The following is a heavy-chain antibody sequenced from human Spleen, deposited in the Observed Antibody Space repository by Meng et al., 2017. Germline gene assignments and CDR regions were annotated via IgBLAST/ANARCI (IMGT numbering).Heavy chain of an antibody. V-gene: IGHV4-34*01. CDR3: ARDYGGIDY. J-gene: IGHJ4*02. Sequence: QVQLQQWGAGLLKPSETLSLTCVVSGGSFSDYYWSWIHQPPGKGLEWIGEINHSGSTNYNPSLESRATISVDTSQNNLSLKLSSVTAADSAVYYCARDYGGIDYWGQGTLVTVSS. CDR1: GGSFSDYY. CDR2: INHSGST. D-gene: IGHD4-23*01.